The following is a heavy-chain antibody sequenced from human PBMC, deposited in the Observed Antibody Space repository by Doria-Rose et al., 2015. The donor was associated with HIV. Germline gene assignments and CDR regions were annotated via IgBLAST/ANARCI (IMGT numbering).Heavy chain of an antibody. CDR1: GFSFESYA. CDR3: AKAPIIGPKYYFYMDV. CDR2: ISWDSGAK. Sequence: EVQLVETGGGLVQPGRSLRLSCVGSGFSFESYAMHWVRLAPGKGLEWVEVISWDSGAKGNADSVEDRFTISRDNAKKSVYLEMRSLRPEDTAFYYCAKAPIIGPKYYFYMDVWGKGTSVTVSS. D-gene: IGHD3-3*01. J-gene: IGHJ6*03. V-gene: IGHV3-9*01.